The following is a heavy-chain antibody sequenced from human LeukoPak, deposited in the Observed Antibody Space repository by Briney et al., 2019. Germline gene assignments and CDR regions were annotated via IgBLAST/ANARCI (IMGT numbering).Heavy chain of an antibody. V-gene: IGHV3-21*01. J-gene: IGHJ4*02. CDR3: ARYSSSWH. D-gene: IGHD6-13*01. CDR2: ISSSGTSI. CDR1: GFTFSDYS. Sequence: GGSLRLSCAASGFTFSDYSMNWVRQAPGKGLEWVSTISSSGTSIFYAASVKGRFTISRDNAKNTLYLQMNSLRAEDTAVYYCARYSSSWHWGQGTLVTVSS.